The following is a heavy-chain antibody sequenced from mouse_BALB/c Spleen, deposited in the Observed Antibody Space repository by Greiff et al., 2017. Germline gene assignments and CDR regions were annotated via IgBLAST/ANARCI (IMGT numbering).Heavy chain of an antibody. V-gene: IGHV2-2*02. CDR1: GFSLTSYG. D-gene: IGHD1-1*01. CDR3: ASVYYYGSSIAY. J-gene: IGHJ3*01. Sequence: VKLVESGPGLVQPSQSLSITCTVSGFSLTSYGVHWVRQSPGKGLEWLGVIWSGGSTDYNAAFISRLSISKDNSKSQVFFKMNSLQANDTAIYYCASVYYYGSSIAYWGQGTLVTVSA. CDR2: IWSGGST.